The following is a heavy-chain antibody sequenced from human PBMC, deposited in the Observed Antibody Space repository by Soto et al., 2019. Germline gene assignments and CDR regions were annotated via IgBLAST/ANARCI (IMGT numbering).Heavy chain of an antibody. V-gene: IGHV4-59*12. CDR1: GGSISSDY. D-gene: IGHD2-15*01. CDR3: AATPRY. J-gene: IGHJ4*02. Sequence: SETLSLTCNVSGGSISSDYWSWIRQPPGKGLEWIGFIYYSGSINYSPSLESRVTISIDTSQNQFSLKLTSVTTADTAVYYCAATPRYWGQGTLVTVSS. CDR2: IYYSGSI.